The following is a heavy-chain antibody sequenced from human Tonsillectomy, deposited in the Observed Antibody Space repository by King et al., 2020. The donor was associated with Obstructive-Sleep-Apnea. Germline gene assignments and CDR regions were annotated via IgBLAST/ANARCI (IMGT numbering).Heavy chain of an antibody. CDR2: VVVGSGHT. J-gene: IGHJ3*02. CDR1: GFTFSSST. CDR3: AAEITGTEAFDI. V-gene: IGHV1-58*02. Sequence: QLVESGPEVMEPGTSVKVPCRASGFTFSSSTMHWVRQARGQRLVWIGGVVVGSGHTNYEQKFQERVTITRDMSTRTTYMELSGLRSEDTAVFYWAAEITGTEAFDIWGQGTVVTVSS. D-gene: IGHD1-20*01.